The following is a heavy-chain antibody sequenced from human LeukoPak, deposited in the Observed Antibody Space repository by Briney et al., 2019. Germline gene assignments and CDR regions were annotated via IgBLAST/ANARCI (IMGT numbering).Heavy chain of an antibody. D-gene: IGHD4-17*01. CDR3: ARGRSTVTIFDY. V-gene: IGHV1-46*01. Sequence: ASVKVSCKASGYTFTRYYTHWVRQAPGQGLEWMGIINPSGGSTSYAQKFQGRVTMTRDTSTSTVYMELSSLRSEDTAVYYCARGRSTVTIFDYWGQGTLVTVSS. CDR1: GYTFTRYY. J-gene: IGHJ4*02. CDR2: INPSGGST.